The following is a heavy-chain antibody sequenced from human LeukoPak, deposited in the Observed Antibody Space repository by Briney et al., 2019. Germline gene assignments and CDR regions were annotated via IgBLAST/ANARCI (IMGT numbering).Heavy chain of an antibody. V-gene: IGHV3-30*18. D-gene: IGHD3-10*01. CDR2: ISYDGSNK. CDR3: AKIWFGENRYFDY. Sequence: GGSLRLSCAASGFTFSSYAMSWVRQAPGKGLEWVAVISYDGSNKYYADSVKGRFTISRDNSKNTLYLQMNSLRAEDTAVYYCAKIWFGENRYFDYWGQGTLVTVSS. J-gene: IGHJ4*02. CDR1: GFTFSSYA.